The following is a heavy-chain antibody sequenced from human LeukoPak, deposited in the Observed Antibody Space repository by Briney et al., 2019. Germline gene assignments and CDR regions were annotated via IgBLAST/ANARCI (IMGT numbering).Heavy chain of an antibody. CDR1: GYTFTSYG. CDR3: ARDMYYYSRTGFDP. Sequence: ASVKVSCKASGYTFTSYGISWVRQAPGQGLEWMGWISAYNLNTNYAQKFQGGVTMTTDTSTSTAYMELRSLRSDDTAVYYCARDMYYYSRTGFDPWGQGTLVTVSS. D-gene: IGHD3-10*01. V-gene: IGHV1-18*01. J-gene: IGHJ5*02. CDR2: ISAYNLNT.